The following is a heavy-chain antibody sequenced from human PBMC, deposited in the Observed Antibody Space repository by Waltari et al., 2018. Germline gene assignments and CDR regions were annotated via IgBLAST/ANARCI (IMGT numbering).Heavy chain of an antibody. J-gene: IGHJ6*02. Sequence: EVQLLESGGGLVQPGGSRRLSCEVSGFTFSSNEMSWVRQAPGKGVEWVSGVSGSGGDTYYADSVKGRFTVSRDNSNNMLFLQMNNLRGEDTAIYYCAKATYSSPNYGMDVWGQGTTVTVSS. D-gene: IGHD6-13*01. CDR2: VSGSGGDT. CDR3: AKATYSSPNYGMDV. CDR1: GFTFSSNE. V-gene: IGHV3-23*01.